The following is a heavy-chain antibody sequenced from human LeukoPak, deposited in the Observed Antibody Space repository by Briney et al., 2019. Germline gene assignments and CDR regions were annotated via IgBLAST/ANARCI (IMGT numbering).Heavy chain of an antibody. D-gene: IGHD3-10*02. CDR1: GYSFTSYW. CDR3: ARALRTGQGDYVPVL. Sequence: GESLKISCKGSGYSFTSYWIGWVRQMPGKGLEWMTIIYPGDSETRYSPSFQGQVTISADKSIGTIYLQWSSLKASDTAMYCARALRTGQGDYVPVLWGQGTLVTVSS. CDR2: IYPGDSET. V-gene: IGHV5-51*01. J-gene: IGHJ4*02.